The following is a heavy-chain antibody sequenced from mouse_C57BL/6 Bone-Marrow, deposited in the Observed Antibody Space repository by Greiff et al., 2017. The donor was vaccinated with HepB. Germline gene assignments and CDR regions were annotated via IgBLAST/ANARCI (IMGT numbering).Heavy chain of an antibody. D-gene: IGHD2-4*01. V-gene: IGHV1-61*01. Sequence: VQLQQPGAELVRPGSSVKLSCKASGYTFTSYWMDWVKQRPGQGLEWIGNIYPSDSETHYNQKFKDKATLTVDKSSSTAYMQLSSLTSEDSAVYYCARYDYVYYYAMDDWGQGTSVTVSS. CDR1: GYTFTSYW. CDR2: IYPSDSET. J-gene: IGHJ4*01. CDR3: ARYDYVYYYAMDD.